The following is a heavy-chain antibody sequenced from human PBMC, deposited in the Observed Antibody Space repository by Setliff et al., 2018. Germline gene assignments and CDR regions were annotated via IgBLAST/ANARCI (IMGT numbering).Heavy chain of an antibody. CDR1: GFIFSSYE. V-gene: IGHV3-48*03. J-gene: IGHJ3*02. Sequence: GWSLRLSCAVSGFIFSSYEMNWVRQAPGKGLEWVSSITTSGSATYYAESVRGRFTISRDNAKNSLYLQMNSLRAEDTAVYYCEGRAVADRGFDIWGQGTTVTVSS. CDR3: EGRAVADRGFDI. CDR2: ITTSGSAT. D-gene: IGHD6-19*01.